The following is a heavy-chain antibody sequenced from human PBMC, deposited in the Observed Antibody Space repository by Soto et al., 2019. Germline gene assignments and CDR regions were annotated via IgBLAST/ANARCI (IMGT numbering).Heavy chain of an antibody. Sequence: ASVKVSCKASGYTFTSYYMHWVRQAPGQGLEWMGIINPSGGSTSYAQKFQGRVTMTRDTSTSTVYMELSSLRSEDTAVYYCARESVAGTSVYYHYYGLDVWGQGTTVTVSS. J-gene: IGHJ6*02. CDR3: ARESVAGTSVYYHYYGLDV. V-gene: IGHV1-46*01. CDR2: INPSGGST. CDR1: GYTFTSYY. D-gene: IGHD6-19*01.